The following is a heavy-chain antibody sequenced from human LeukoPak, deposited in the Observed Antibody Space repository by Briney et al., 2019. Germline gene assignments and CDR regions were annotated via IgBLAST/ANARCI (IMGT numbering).Heavy chain of an antibody. CDR1: GFTFSSYA. CDR2: INHSGST. CDR3: ARIREVYRRSGESDY. V-gene: IGHV4-34*01. Sequence: PGGSLRLSCAASGFTFSSYAMSWVRQPPGKGLEWIGEINHSGSTNYNPSLKSRVTISVDTSKNQFSLKLSSVTAADTAVYYCARIREVYRRSGESDYWGQGTLVTVSS. J-gene: IGHJ4*02. D-gene: IGHD3-3*01.